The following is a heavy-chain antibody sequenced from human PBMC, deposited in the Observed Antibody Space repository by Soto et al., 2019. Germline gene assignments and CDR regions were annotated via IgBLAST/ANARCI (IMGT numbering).Heavy chain of an antibody. CDR3: QAFVVVPAAVPHFDY. V-gene: IGHV4-39*01. CDR2: IYYSGST. Sequence: QLQLQESGPGLVKPSETLSLTCTVSGGSISSSSYYWGWIRQPPEKGLEWIGSIYYSGSTYYNPSLKSRVTISVDTSKNQFSLKLSSVTAADTAVYYCQAFVVVPAAVPHFDYWGQGTLVTVSS. J-gene: IGHJ4*02. CDR1: GGSISSSSYY. D-gene: IGHD2-2*01.